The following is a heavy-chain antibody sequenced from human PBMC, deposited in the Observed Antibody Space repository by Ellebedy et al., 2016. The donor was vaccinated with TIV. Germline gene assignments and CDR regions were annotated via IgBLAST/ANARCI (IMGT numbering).Heavy chain of an antibody. CDR3: ARDDRDDTSDYYAFDI. Sequence: ASVKVSXXASGYIFTRYYIHWVRRAPGQGLEWMGIINPRSSDISYAQKFQGRVTMTRDTSTSTVYMELTSLRSEDTAVYYCARDDRDDTSDYYAFDIWGQGTMLTVSS. J-gene: IGHJ3*02. V-gene: IGHV1-46*01. D-gene: IGHD3-22*01. CDR2: INPRSSDI. CDR1: GYIFTRYY.